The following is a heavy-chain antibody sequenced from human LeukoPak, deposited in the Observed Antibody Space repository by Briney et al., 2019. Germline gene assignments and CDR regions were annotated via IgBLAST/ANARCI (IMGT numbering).Heavy chain of an antibody. V-gene: IGHV3-20*04. CDR3: ARSTTTSDYYYYYMDV. CDR2: INWNGGST. Sequence: GGSLRLSCAASGFTFDDYGMSWVRQALGKGLEWVSGINWNGGSTGYADSVKGRFTISRDNAKNSLYLQMNSLRAEDTALYYCARSTTTSDYYYYYMDVWGKGTTVTVSS. D-gene: IGHD1-1*01. J-gene: IGHJ6*03. CDR1: GFTFDDYG.